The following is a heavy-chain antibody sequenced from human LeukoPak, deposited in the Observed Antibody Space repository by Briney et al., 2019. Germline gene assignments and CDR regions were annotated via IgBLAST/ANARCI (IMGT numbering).Heavy chain of an antibody. D-gene: IGHD3-3*01. Sequence: ASVKVSCKAPGYTFTSYGISWVRQAPGQGLEWMGWISAYNGNTNYAQKLQGRVTMTTDTSTSTAYMELRSLRSDDTAVYYCARYADYDFWCGIDYWGQGTLVTVSS. CDR3: ARYADYDFWCGIDY. J-gene: IGHJ4*02. CDR1: GYTFTSYG. V-gene: IGHV1-18*01. CDR2: ISAYNGNT.